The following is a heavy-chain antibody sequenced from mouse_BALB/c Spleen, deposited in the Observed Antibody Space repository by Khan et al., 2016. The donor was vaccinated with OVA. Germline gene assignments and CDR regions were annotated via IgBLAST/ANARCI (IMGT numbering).Heavy chain of an antibody. CDR2: ICAGGIT. CDR3: GREVYYSKLYYFDY. CDR1: GFSLTSYG. J-gene: IGHJ2*01. V-gene: IGHV2-9*02. Sequence: VELVESGPGLVAPSQSLSITCTVSGFSLTSYGVHWVRQPPGKGLEWLGTICAGGITNYNSALMSRLSIIKDISKSLVFLKMNSLQTDDKAIYYCGREVYYSKLYYFDYGGKGTTLKVSS. D-gene: IGHD2-5*01.